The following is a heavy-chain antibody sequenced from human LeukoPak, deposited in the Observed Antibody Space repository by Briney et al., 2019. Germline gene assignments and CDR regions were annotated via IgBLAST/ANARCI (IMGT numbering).Heavy chain of an antibody. CDR3: AREYSSGWSYGGNYFDY. J-gene: IGHJ4*02. V-gene: IGHV1-18*01. Sequence: GASVKVSCKASGYTFTSYAFRWVRQAPGQGLEWMGWISAYNGNTNYAQKLQGRVTMTTDTSTSTAYMELRSLRSDDTAVYYCAREYSSGWSYGGNYFDYWGQGTLVTVSS. CDR1: GYTFTSYA. D-gene: IGHD6-19*01. CDR2: ISAYNGNT.